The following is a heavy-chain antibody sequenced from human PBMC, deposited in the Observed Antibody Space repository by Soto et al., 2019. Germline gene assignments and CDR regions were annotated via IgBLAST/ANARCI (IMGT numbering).Heavy chain of an antibody. J-gene: IGHJ3*02. D-gene: IGHD2-15*01. V-gene: IGHV1-46*01. Sequence: GASVKVSCKASGYTFITYFMHWVRQAPGQGLEWMGVINPSRGNTNYAQKLQGRVTMTTDTSTSTAYMELRSLRSDDTAVYYCARGGGGKILDIWGQGTMVTVSS. CDR3: ARGGGGKILDI. CDR2: INPSRGNT. CDR1: GYTFITYF.